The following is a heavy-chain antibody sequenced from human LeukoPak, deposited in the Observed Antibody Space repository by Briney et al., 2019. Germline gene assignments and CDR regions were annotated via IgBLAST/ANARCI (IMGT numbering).Heavy chain of an antibody. V-gene: IGHV4-59*12. D-gene: IGHD5-18*01. J-gene: IGHJ5*02. CDR2: IYYSGST. CDR3: ARVVDTAMVAEDWFDP. CDR1: GGSISSYY. Sequence: PSETLSLTCTVSGGSISSYYWSWIRQPPGKGLEWIGYIYYSGSTNYNPSLKSRVTISVDTSKNQFSLKLSSVTAADTAVYYCARVVDTAMVAEDWFDPWGQGTLVTVSS.